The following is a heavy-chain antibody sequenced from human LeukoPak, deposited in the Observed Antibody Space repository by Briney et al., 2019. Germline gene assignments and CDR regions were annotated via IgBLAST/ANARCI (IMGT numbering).Heavy chain of an antibody. CDR1: GGSISSHY. J-gene: IGHJ4*02. Sequence: KPSETLSLTCTVSGGSISSHYWSWIRQPPGKGLEWIGYIYYSGSTNYNPSLKSRVTISVDTSKNQFSLKLSSVTAADTVVYYCARGGLVGAIYFDYWGQGTLVTVSS. CDR3: ARGGLVGAIYFDY. D-gene: IGHD1-26*01. V-gene: IGHV4-59*11. CDR2: IYYSGST.